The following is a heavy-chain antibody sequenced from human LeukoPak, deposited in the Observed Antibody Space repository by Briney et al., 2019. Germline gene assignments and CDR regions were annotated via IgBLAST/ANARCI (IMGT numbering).Heavy chain of an antibody. D-gene: IGHD3-10*01. CDR2: IIPIFGTA. Sequence: SVKVSCKASRGTFSSYAISWVRQAPGQGLEWMGGIIPIFGTANYAQKFQGRVTMTRNNSISTAYMELTSLRSEDTAVYYCGRPLQRGSWTQRALDYWGQGTLVTVSS. CDR1: RGTFSSYA. CDR3: GRPLQRGSWTQRALDY. V-gene: IGHV1-69*05. J-gene: IGHJ4*02.